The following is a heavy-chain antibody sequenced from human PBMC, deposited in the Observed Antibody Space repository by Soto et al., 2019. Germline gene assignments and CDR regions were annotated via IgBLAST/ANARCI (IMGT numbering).Heavy chain of an antibody. V-gene: IGHV4-34*01. J-gene: IGHJ5*02. Sequence: SETLSLTCAVYGGSFSGYYWSWIRQPPGKGLEWIGEINHSGSTNYNPSLKSRVTISVDTSKNQFSLKLSSVTAADTAVYYCARGGYYYDSSGYFGWFDPWGQGTLVTVSS. CDR3: ARGGYYYDSSGYFGWFDP. CDR2: INHSGST. D-gene: IGHD3-22*01. CDR1: GGSFSGYY.